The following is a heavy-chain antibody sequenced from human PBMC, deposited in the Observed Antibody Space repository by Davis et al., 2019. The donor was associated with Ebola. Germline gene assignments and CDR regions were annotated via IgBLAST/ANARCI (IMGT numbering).Heavy chain of an antibody. CDR1: GGTFSSYT. CDR3: ARGRSPYYYGLDV. V-gene: IGHV1-18*01. J-gene: IGHJ6*02. Sequence: ASVKVSCKASGGTFSSYTITWVRQAPGQGLKWMGWISAYNGHTKYAQKFQDRVTMTTDTTTSTAYMELRSLRFDDTAVYYCARGRSPYYYGLDVWGQGTTVTVSS. D-gene: IGHD6-6*01. CDR2: ISAYNGHT.